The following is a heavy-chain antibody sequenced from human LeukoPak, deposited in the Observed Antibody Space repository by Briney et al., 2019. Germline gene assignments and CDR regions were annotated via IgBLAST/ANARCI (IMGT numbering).Heavy chain of an antibody. J-gene: IGHJ4*02. V-gene: IGHV3-21*01. Sequence: PGGSLRLSCAASGFTFSSYSMNWVRQAPGKGLEWVSSISSGSSYIYYADSVKGRFTISRDNAKNSLYLQMNSLRAEDTAVYYCARVIDVVVVAADYWGQGTLVTVSS. CDR2: ISSGSSYI. CDR1: GFTFSSYS. CDR3: ARVIDVVVVAADY. D-gene: IGHD2-15*01.